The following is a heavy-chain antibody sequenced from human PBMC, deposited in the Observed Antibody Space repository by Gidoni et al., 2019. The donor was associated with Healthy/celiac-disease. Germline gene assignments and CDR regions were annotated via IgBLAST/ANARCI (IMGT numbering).Heavy chain of an antibody. Sequence: QLQLQESGPGLVQPSETLSLTCTVPGRSISSYYWRWIRQPAGKGLEWIGRIYTSGSTNYNPSLKSRVTMSVETSKNQFSVKLSSVTAADTAVYYCARDATYYKNIDYWGQGTLVTVSS. CDR2: IYTSGST. CDR3: ARDATYYKNIDY. D-gene: IGHD3-10*01. J-gene: IGHJ4*02. CDR1: GRSISSYY. V-gene: IGHV4-4*07.